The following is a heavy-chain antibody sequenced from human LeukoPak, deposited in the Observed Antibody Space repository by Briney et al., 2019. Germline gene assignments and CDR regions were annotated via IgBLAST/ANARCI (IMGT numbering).Heavy chain of an antibody. V-gene: IGHV4-34*01. CDR2: INHSGST. Sequence: SETLSLTCAVYGGSFSGYYWSWIRQPPGKGLEWIGEINHSGSTNYNTSLKSRVTISVDTSKNQFSLKLSSVTAADTAVYYCARGRTVITLEKLDAFDIWGQGTKVTVSS. D-gene: IGHD4-17*01. CDR1: GGSFSGYY. J-gene: IGHJ3*02. CDR3: ARGRTVITLEKLDAFDI.